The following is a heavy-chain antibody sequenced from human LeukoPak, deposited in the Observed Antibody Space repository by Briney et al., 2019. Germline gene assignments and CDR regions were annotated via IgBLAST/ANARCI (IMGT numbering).Heavy chain of an antibody. Sequence: ASVKVSCKASGYTFTGYYMHWVRQAPGQGLEWMGWINPNSGGTNYAQKFQGWVTMTRDTSISTAYMELSRLRSDDTAVYYCARARGKIVATIPNFYYYGMDVWGQGTTVTVSS. D-gene: IGHD5-12*01. CDR2: INPNSGGT. CDR3: ARARGKIVATIPNFYYYGMDV. CDR1: GYTFTGYY. V-gene: IGHV1-2*04. J-gene: IGHJ6*02.